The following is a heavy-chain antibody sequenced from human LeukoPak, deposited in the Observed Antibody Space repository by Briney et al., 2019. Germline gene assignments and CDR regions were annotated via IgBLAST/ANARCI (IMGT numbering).Heavy chain of an antibody. J-gene: IGHJ4*02. CDR2: INHSGST. CDR1: GGSISSYY. V-gene: IGHV4-34*01. CDR3: ARAKALWFGELSAAFDY. Sequence: KASETLSLTCTVSGGSISSYYWSWIRQPPGKGLEWIGEINHSGSTNYNPSLKSRVTISVDTSKNQFSLKLSSVTAADTAVYYCARAKALWFGELSAAFDYWGQGTLVTVSS. D-gene: IGHD3-10*01.